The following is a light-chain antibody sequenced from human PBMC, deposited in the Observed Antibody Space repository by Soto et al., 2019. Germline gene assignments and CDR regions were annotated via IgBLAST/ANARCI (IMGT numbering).Light chain of an antibody. CDR1: QSVSSN. CDR3: QQYGDSLLT. Sequence: EIVLTQSPATLSVSPGETAPLACRASQSVSSNLAWYQQKPGQAPRLLILGASTRATGIADRFSGSGSGTDFTLTISRLEPEDFAVYYCQQYGDSLLTFGGGTKVDIK. V-gene: IGKV3-20*01. J-gene: IGKJ4*01. CDR2: GAS.